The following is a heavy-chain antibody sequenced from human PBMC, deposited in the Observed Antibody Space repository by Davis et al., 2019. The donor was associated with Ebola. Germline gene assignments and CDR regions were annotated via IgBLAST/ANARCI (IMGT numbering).Heavy chain of an antibody. V-gene: IGHV1-2*02. CDR3: GVGAITGYYYYGMDV. CDR2: INPNSGGT. Sequence: ASVKVSCKASGYTFTGYYMHWVRQAPGQGLEWMGWINPNSGGTNYAQKFQGRVTMTRDTSISTAYMELSRLRSDDTAVYYCGVGAITGYYYYGMDVWGQGTTVTVSS. CDR1: GYTFTGYY. J-gene: IGHJ6*02. D-gene: IGHD1-26*01.